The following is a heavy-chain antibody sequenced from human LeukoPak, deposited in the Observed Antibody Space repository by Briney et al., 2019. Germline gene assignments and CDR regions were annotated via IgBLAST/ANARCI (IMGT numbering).Heavy chain of an antibody. CDR2: ITPNSGGT. CDR3: ARDRTAYYDSNAYYPNWFDP. D-gene: IGHD3-22*01. CDR1: GYTFTGYY. V-gene: IGHV1-2*02. Sequence: ASVKVSCKASGYTFTGYYIHWVRQAPGQGLEWMGWITPNSGGTNYAQKFQGRVTMTRDTSISTVYMELSRLRSDDTAVYYCARDRTAYYDSNAYYPNWFDPWGQGTLVTVSS. J-gene: IGHJ5*02.